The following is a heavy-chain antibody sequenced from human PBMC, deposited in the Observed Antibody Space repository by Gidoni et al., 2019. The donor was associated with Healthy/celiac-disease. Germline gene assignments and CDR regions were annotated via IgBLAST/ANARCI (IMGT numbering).Heavy chain of an antibody. Sequence: EVQLLASGGGVVQPGGSMRLYCAASGFTFSSYAMSWVRQAPGKGLECVLAISGSGGSTYYADSVKGRFTISRDNSKNTLYLQMTSLRAEDTAVYYCAKSAGAVIVDYWGQGTLVTVSS. D-gene: IGHD2-21*01. J-gene: IGHJ4*02. CDR1: GFTFSSYA. CDR3: AKSAGAVIVDY. CDR2: ISGSGGST. V-gene: IGHV3-23*01.